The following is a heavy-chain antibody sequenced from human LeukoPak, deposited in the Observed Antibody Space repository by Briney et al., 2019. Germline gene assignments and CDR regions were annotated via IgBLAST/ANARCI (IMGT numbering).Heavy chain of an antibody. J-gene: IGHJ3*02. CDR2: ISGSGGNT. D-gene: IGHD3-22*01. CDR3: ARGHYYYDSSGYLRDYDAFDI. V-gene: IGHV3-23*01. CDR1: GFTFSSYA. Sequence: GGSLRLSCAASGFTFSSYAMSWVRQAPGKGLEWVSAISGSGGNTYFADSVKGRFTISRDNSKNTLYLQMNSLRAEDTAVYYCARGHYYYDSSGYLRDYDAFDIWGQGTMVTVSS.